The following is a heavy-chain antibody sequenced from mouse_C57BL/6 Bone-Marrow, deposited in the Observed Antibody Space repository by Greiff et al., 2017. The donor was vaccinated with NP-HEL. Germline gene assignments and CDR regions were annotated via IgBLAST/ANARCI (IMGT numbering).Heavy chain of an antibody. CDR1: GYTFTSYG. J-gene: IGHJ2*01. CDR2: IYPRSGNT. Sequence: VKLMESGAELARPGASVKLSCKASGYTFTSYGISWVKQRTGQGLEWIGEIYPRSGNTYYNEKFKGKATLTADKSSSTAYMELRSLTSEDSAVYFCARWGYDGYFDYWGQGTTLTVSS. D-gene: IGHD2-2*01. V-gene: IGHV1-81*01. CDR3: ARWGYDGYFDY.